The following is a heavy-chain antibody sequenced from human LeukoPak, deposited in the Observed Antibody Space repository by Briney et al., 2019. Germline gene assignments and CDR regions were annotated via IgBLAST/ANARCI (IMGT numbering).Heavy chain of an antibody. D-gene: IGHD3-10*01. CDR2: IESKTDGGTT. V-gene: IGHV3-15*04. Sequence: WIRQPPGKGLEWVGRIESKTDGGTTDYAAPVKGRFTISRDDSTNTLYLQMNSLKSEGTAVYYCTTYGSGRKFDYWGQGILVTVSS. CDR3: TTYGSGRKFDY. J-gene: IGHJ4*02.